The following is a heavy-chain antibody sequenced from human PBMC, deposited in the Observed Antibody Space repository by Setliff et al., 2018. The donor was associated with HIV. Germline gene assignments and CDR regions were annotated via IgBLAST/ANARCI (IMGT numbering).Heavy chain of an antibody. V-gene: IGHV4-39*07. CDR3: ARDNYGDYASYY. Sequence: SCNVSGGSISSSSYYWGWIRQPPGKGLEWIGSIYYSGSTYYNPSLKSRVTISVDTSKNQFSLSLTSVTAADTAFYYCARDNYGDYASYYWGQGTLVTSPQ. CDR1: GGSISSSSYY. CDR2: IYYSGST. D-gene: IGHD4-17*01. J-gene: IGHJ4*02.